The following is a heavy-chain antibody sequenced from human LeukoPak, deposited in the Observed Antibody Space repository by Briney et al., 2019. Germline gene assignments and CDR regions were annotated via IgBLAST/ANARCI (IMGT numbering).Heavy chain of an antibody. V-gene: IGHV3-7*01. Sequence: GGSLRLSXAASGFTFGSYWMSRVRQSPGKGLEWVANIKQDGSEKYYVDSVKGRFTISRDNAKNSLYLQMNSLRAEDTAVYYCARKRGYSYGPFDYWGQGTLVTVSS. CDR1: GFTFGSYW. D-gene: IGHD5-18*01. J-gene: IGHJ4*02. CDR3: ARKRGYSYGPFDY. CDR2: IKQDGSEK.